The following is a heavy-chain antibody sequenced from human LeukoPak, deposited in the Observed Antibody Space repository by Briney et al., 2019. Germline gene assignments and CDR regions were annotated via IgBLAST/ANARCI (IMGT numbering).Heavy chain of an antibody. D-gene: IGHD5-12*01. CDR3: ARRMIDSGYDSDYFDY. V-gene: IGHV1-3*01. J-gene: IGHJ4*02. Sequence: ASVKVSCKASGYTFTSYAMHCVRQAPGQRLEWMGWINAGNGNTKYSQKFQGRVTITRDTSASTAYMELSSLKASDTAMYYCARRMIDSGYDSDYFDYWGQGTLVTVSS. CDR2: INAGNGNT. CDR1: GYTFTSYA.